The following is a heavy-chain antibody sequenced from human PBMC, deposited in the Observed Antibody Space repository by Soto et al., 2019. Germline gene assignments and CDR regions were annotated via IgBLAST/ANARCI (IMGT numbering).Heavy chain of an antibody. V-gene: IGHV3-23*01. J-gene: IGHJ4*02. Sequence: GGSLRLSWAASGCTFSSYAMRWVRQDQGKGLEWVSAISGSGGSTYYADSVKGRFTISRDNSKNTLYLQMNSLRAEDTAVYYCAKDARYNWNDGGVSWGQGTLVTVSS. CDR1: GCTFSSYA. CDR2: ISGSGGST. D-gene: IGHD1-1*01. CDR3: AKDARYNWNDGGVS.